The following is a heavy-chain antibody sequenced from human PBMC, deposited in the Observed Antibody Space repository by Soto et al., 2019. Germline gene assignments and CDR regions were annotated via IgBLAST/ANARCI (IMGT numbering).Heavy chain of an antibody. D-gene: IGHD3-16*01. CDR1: GFTFSSYS. CDR3: ARDRPLEGHSYVWDY. CDR2: ISTSSSTI. Sequence: PGGSLRLSCAASGFTFSSYSMNWVRQAPGKGLEWVSYISTSSSTIYYADSVKGRFTISRDNAKNSLYLQMNSLRDEDTAVYYSARDRPLEGHSYVWDYWGQGTLVTVSS. V-gene: IGHV3-48*02. J-gene: IGHJ4*02.